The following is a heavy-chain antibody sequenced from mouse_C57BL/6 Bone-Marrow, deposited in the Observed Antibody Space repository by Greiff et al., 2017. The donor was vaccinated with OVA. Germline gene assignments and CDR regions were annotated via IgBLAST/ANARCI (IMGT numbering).Heavy chain of an antibody. CDR1: GYTFTSYW. J-gene: IGHJ3*01. CDR3: ARKEGGTVAY. V-gene: IGHV1-69*01. Sequence: QVQLQQPGAELVMPGASVKLSCTASGYTFTSYWMHWVKQRPGQGLEWIGEIDPADSYTNYNQKFKGKSTVTVDKSSSTAYMQLSSLTSEDSAVYYCARKEGGTVAYWGQGTLVTVSA. CDR2: IDPADSYT. D-gene: IGHD4-1*01.